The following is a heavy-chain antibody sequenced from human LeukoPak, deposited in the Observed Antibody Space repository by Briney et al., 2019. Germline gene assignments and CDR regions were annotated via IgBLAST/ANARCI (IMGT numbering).Heavy chain of an antibody. J-gene: IGHJ6*04. Sequence: SGGSLRLSCTASGFSFSDFYMTWIRQAPGRGLDWVSYISSSKKHTKYAESVKGRFTISRDNANNSLYLQMNSLRAEDTVVYYCARGTQWLADYYYYGMDVWGKGTTVTVSS. V-gene: IGHV3-11*06. D-gene: IGHD6-19*01. CDR1: GFSFSDFY. CDR2: ISSSKKHT. CDR3: ARGTQWLADYYYYGMDV.